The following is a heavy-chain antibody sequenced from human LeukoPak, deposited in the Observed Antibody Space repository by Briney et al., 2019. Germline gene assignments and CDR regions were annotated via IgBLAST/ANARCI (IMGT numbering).Heavy chain of an antibody. Sequence: GGSLRLSCAASGFTFASYSMNWVRRAPGKGLEWVSSISGDSTYIYNAGSVKGRFTISRDNAQASLYLQMISLRADDAAVYYCARVSGRLERQSDLDYWGQGTLVIVSS. V-gene: IGHV3-21*01. CDR3: ARVSGRLERQSDLDY. J-gene: IGHJ4*02. D-gene: IGHD1-1*01. CDR1: GFTFASYS. CDR2: ISGDSTYI.